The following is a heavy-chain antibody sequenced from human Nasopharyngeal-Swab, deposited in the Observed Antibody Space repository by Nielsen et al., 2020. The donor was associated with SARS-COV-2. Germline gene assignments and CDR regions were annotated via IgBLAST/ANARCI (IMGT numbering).Heavy chain of an antibody. CDR3: ARGADIVVVVAANGLDY. D-gene: IGHD2-15*01. CDR2: ISYDGSNK. J-gene: IGHJ4*02. V-gene: IGHV3-30-3*01. CDR1: GFTFSSYA. Sequence: GGSLRLSCAASGFTFSSYAMHWVRQAPGKGLGWVAVISYDGSNKYYADSVKGRFTISRDNSKNTLYLQMNSLRAEDTAVYYCARGADIVVVVAANGLDYWGQGTLVTVSS.